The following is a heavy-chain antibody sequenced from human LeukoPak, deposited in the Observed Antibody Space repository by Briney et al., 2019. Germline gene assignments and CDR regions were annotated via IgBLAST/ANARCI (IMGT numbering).Heavy chain of an antibody. D-gene: IGHD5-12*01. V-gene: IGHV1-8*01. CDR3: ARGLYGYGHTFDY. CDR1: GDTFTSDD. Sequence: GSQKVACEAAGDTFTSDDMNWLRHATGQSIESVESMNPNSGSTGYAQKFQGRVTMTRSTSISTAYMELSSLRSEDTAVYYCARGLYGYGHTFDYWGQGTLVTVSS. CDR2: MNPNSGST. J-gene: IGHJ4*02.